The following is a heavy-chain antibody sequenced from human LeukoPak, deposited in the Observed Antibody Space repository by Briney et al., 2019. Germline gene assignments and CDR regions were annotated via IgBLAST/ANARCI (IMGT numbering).Heavy chain of an antibody. D-gene: IGHD3-10*01. CDR1: GYTLTKLS. CDR3: ARDRPFRGVITPPFDY. CDR2: FDPEDGET. V-gene: IGHV1-24*01. J-gene: IGHJ4*02. Sequence: ASVKVSCKVSGYTLTKLSIHWVRQAPGKGLEWMGCFDPEDGETIYAQKFQGRVTMTADTSTDTAYMELRSLRSDDTAVYYCARDRPFRGVITPPFDYWGQGTLVTVSS.